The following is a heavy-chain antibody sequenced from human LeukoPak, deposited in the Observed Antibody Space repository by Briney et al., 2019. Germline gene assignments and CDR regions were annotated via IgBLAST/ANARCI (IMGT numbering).Heavy chain of an antibody. J-gene: IGHJ3*02. V-gene: IGHV1-69*05. CDR3: TKKGYYDSSGYLGNDAFDI. Sequence: SVNVSCKASGGTFSSYAISWVRQAPGQGLEWMGGIIPIFGTANYAQKFQGRVTITTDESTSTAYMELSSLRSEDTAVYYCTKKGYYDSSGYLGNDAFDIWGQGTMVTVST. D-gene: IGHD3-22*01. CDR2: IIPIFGTA. CDR1: GGTFSSYA.